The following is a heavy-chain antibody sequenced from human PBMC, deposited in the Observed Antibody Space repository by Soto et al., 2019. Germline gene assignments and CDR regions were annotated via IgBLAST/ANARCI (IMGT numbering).Heavy chain of an antibody. J-gene: IGHJ4*02. CDR1: GFTFGDYS. Sequence: LRLSCTASGFTFGDYSMSWFRQAPGKGLEWVGLIRSKAYGGTTEYAASVKGRFTISRDDSKSIAYLQMNSLKTEDTAVYYCTRARENCSGGSCAEGSFDYWGQGPLVTVSS. CDR2: IRSKAYGGTT. V-gene: IGHV3-49*03. D-gene: IGHD2-15*01. CDR3: TRARENCSGGSCAEGSFDY.